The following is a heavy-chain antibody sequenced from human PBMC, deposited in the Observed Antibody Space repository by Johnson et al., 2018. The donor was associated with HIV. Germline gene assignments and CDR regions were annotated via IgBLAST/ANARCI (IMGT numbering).Heavy chain of an antibody. CDR2: IKQDGSEK. CDR3: ARAGYYYDSSGYYSLAFDI. J-gene: IGHJ3*02. D-gene: IGHD3-22*01. V-gene: IGHV3-7*03. CDR1: GFTLSSYW. Sequence: VLLVESGGGLVQPGGSLRLSCGASGFTLSSYWMSWVRQAPGKGLEWVANIKQDGSEKYYVDSVKGRFTISRVNAKNSLYLQMNSLRAEDTAVYYCARAGYYYDSSGYYSLAFDIWGQGTMVTVSS.